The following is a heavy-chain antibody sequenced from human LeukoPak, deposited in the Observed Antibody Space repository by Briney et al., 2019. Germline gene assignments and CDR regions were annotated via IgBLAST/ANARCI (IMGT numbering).Heavy chain of an antibody. CDR1: GFIFKNFG. Sequence: PGGSLRLSCAASGFIFKNFGMYWVRQAPGKGLEWVAFIRYDGSRTYYTDSVKGRFTISRDNSNNTLYLQMDSLRAEDTALYYCARLYCSSTSCHTLHYYYMDVWGKGTTVTVSS. CDR3: ARLYCSSTSCHTLHYYYMDV. V-gene: IGHV3-33*07. J-gene: IGHJ6*03. CDR2: IRYDGSRT. D-gene: IGHD2-2*02.